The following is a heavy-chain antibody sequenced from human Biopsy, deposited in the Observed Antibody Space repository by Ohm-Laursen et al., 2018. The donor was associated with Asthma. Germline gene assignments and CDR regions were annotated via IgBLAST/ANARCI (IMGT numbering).Heavy chain of an antibody. D-gene: IGHD3-10*01. CDR2: ISSLSRYI. CDR1: GFTFSDYD. CDR3: SRDFTIGSGSPFHF. Sequence: SLRLSCAASGFTFSDYDMHWVRQAPGKGLEWVASISSLSRYIYHATSLRGRFTISRDNAKRSLYLQMDSLRGDDTAVYYCSRDFTIGSGSPFHFWGRGTLVTVSS. V-gene: IGHV3-21*01. J-gene: IGHJ4*02.